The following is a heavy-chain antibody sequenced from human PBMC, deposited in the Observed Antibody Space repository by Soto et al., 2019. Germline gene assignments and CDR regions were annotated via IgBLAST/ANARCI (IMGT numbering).Heavy chain of an antibody. CDR2: ISGSGDNT. CDR3: AKDPLTVTPYFDY. Sequence: EVQVLESGGGLVQPGGSLRLSCAASGFTSSNYAMSWVRQAPGKGLEWVSTISGSGDNTDCVDPVKGRFTISRDNSKNTLYLQMNSLRAEDTAVYYCAKDPLTVTPYFDYWGQGTLVTVSS. D-gene: IGHD4-17*01. V-gene: IGHV3-23*01. J-gene: IGHJ4*02. CDR1: GFTSSNYA.